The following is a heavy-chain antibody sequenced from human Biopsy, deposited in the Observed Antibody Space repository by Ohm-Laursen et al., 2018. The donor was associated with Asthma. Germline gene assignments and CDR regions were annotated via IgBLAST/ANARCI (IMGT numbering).Heavy chain of an antibody. Sequence: GASVKVSCKASGYTFTSYSMHWVRQAPGQGLEWMGIINPSGGSTSYTQKFQGRVTMTRDASTSTVYMELSSLRSEDTAVYYCARAGALIVGATMGYWGQGTLVTVSS. CDR3: ARAGALIVGATMGY. CDR1: GYTFTSYS. D-gene: IGHD1-26*01. CDR2: INPSGGST. V-gene: IGHV1-46*01. J-gene: IGHJ4*02.